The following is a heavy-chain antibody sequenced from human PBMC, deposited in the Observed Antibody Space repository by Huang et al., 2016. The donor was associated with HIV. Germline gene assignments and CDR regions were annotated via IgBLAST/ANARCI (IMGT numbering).Heavy chain of an antibody. J-gene: IGHJ3*01. CDR2: IYWDEDR. Sequence: QITLKESGPSLVKPTQTLTLTCTFSGFSLSTGGVAVGWIRQPPGKALEWLGNIYWDEDRRYITTRKSRLAITKDTSNSQVVVTLTNVDLVDTGTYYCAHRRVVHDHPTDYRRPVEAFDVWGQGTMVSVSS. CDR1: GFSLSTGGVA. D-gene: IGHD3-16*02. V-gene: IGHV2-5*02. CDR3: AHRRVVHDHPTDYRRPVEAFDV.